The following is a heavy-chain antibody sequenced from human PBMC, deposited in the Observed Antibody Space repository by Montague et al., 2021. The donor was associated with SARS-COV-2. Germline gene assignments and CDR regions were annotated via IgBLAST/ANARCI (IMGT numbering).Heavy chain of an antibody. D-gene: IGHD6-13*01. CDR2: IYSGGST. Sequence: SLRLSCAASGFTVSSNYMSWVRQAPGKGLEWVSVIYSGGSTYYADSVKGRFAISSHNSKNTLYLQMNSLRAEDTAVYYCARGNTERTPYSSSWGWFDPWGQGTLVTVSS. CDR3: ARGNTERTPYSSSWGWFDP. V-gene: IGHV3-53*04. CDR1: GFTVSSNY. J-gene: IGHJ5*02.